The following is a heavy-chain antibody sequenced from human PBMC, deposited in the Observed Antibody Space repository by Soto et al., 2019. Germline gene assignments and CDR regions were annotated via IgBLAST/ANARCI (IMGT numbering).Heavy chain of an antibody. V-gene: IGHV2-5*02. CDR1: GFSLSTSGVG. J-gene: IGHJ4*02. D-gene: IGHD6-19*01. CDR2: IYWDDDK. Sequence: QITLKESGPTLVKPTQTLTLTCTFSGFSLSTSGVGVGWIRQPPGKALEWLALIYWDDDKRYSPSLKSRLTIPKDTSKNQVVLTMTNMDPVDTATYYCARPYSSGWYYRYWGQGTLVTVSS. CDR3: ARPYSSGWYYRY.